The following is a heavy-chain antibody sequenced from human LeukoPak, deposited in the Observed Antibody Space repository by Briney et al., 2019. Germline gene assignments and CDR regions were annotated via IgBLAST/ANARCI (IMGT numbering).Heavy chain of an antibody. J-gene: IGHJ3*02. CDR2: IIPIFGTA. CDR1: GVTFSTYT. D-gene: IGHD5-18*01. Sequence: SLRLSCAASGVTFSTYTISWVRQAPGQGLEWISSIIPIFGTANYAQTFQGRVTITTDESTSTAYIELSSLGAEDTAVHYCARGLDTTMGDAFDISGQGTMVTVSS. CDR3: ARGLDTTMGDAFDI. V-gene: IGHV1-69*05.